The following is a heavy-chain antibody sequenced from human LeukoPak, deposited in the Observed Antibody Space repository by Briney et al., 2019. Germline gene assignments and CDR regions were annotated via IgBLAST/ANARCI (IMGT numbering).Heavy chain of an antibody. CDR3: ATTLQLDV. CDR1: GFTFSNYN. J-gene: IGHJ6*02. CDR2: ISSGSSTI. Sequence: DPGGSLRLSCAASGFTFSNYNMNWVRQAPGKGLEWVSYISSGSSTIYYADSVKGRFTISRDNAKNSPYLQMNSLGDEDTAVYYCATTLQLDVWGQGTTVTVSS. V-gene: IGHV3-48*02.